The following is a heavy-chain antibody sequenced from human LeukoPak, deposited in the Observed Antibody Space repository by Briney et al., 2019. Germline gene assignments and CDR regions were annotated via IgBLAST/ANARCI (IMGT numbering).Heavy chain of an antibody. V-gene: IGHV1-2*02. CDR1: GYMFTAYN. Sequence: ASVKVSCKASGYMFTAYNIYWMRQSPGQGLECMGWINPYSGDTKYAQKFQGKVTVTRNTSISTAYMEVNRLISDDTAVYYCARKVGRSGTYQRLGFWGQGTLVTVSS. CDR2: INPYSGDT. D-gene: IGHD1-26*01. CDR3: ARKVGRSGTYQRLGF. J-gene: IGHJ4*02.